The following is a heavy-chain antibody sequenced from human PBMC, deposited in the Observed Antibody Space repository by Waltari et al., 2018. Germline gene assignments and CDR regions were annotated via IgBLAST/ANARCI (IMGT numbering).Heavy chain of an antibody. V-gene: IGHV4-59*11. CDR2: IYYSGST. CDR1: GGSISSHY. CDR3: AGHYGESQVGFDP. J-gene: IGHJ5*02. D-gene: IGHD3-10*01. Sequence: QVQLQESGPGLVKPSETLSLTCTVSGGSISSHYWSWIRQPPGKGLAWIGYIYYSGSTNYNPPLKRRVTISVDTSKNQFSLKLSSVTAADTAVYYCAGHYGESQVGFDPWGQGTLVTVSS.